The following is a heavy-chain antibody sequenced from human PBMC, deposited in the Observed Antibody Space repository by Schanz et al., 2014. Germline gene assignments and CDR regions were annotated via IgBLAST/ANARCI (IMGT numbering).Heavy chain of an antibody. CDR3: AKGRFGELSAFDI. Sequence: PGGSLRLSCAASGFSVGNKYMNWVRQAPGKGLEWVSFIYIGGNTYYADSVKGRFTISRDNSKNTLYLQMNSLRAEDTAVYYCAKGRFGELSAFDIWGQGTMVTVSS. CDR1: GFSVGNKY. CDR2: IYIGGNT. D-gene: IGHD3-10*01. J-gene: IGHJ3*02. V-gene: IGHV3-53*01.